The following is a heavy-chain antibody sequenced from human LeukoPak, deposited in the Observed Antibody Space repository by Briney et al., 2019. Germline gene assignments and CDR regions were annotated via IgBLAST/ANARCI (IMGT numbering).Heavy chain of an antibody. D-gene: IGHD2-21*02. V-gene: IGHV1-69*13. Sequence: SVKVSCTASGGTFSSYAISWVRQAPGQGLEWMGGIIPIFGTANYAQKFQGRVTITADESTSTAYMELSSLRSEDTAVYYCARAAYCGGDCYPNAFDIWGQGTMVTVSS. CDR1: GGTFSSYA. CDR3: ARAAYCGGDCYPNAFDI. J-gene: IGHJ3*02. CDR2: IIPIFGTA.